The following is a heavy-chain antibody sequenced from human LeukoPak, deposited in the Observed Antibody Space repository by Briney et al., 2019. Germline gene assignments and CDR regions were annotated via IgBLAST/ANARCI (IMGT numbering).Heavy chain of an antibody. CDR1: GGTFSSYA. V-gene: IGHV1-69*06. CDR3: ARAWLRDCSGGSCYYFDY. Sequence: GASVKVSCKASGGTFSSYAISWVRQAPGQGLEWMGGIIPIFGTANYAQKFQGRVTITADKSTSTAYMELSSPRSEDTAVYYCARAWLRDCSGGSCYYFDYWGQGTLVTVSS. D-gene: IGHD2-15*01. J-gene: IGHJ4*02. CDR2: IIPIFGTA.